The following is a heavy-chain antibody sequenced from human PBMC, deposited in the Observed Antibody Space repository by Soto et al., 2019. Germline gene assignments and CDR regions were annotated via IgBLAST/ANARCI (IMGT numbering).Heavy chain of an antibody. CDR2: ISYDGSNK. Sequence: QVQLVESGGGVVQPGRSLRLSCAASGFTFSSYGMHWVRQAPGKGLEWVAVISYDGSNKYYADSVKGRFTISRDNSKNTLYLQMNRLRAEDTAVYYCAKVLWFGELGSGMDVWGQGTTVTVSS. CDR3: AKVLWFGELGSGMDV. V-gene: IGHV3-30*18. CDR1: GFTFSSYG. D-gene: IGHD3-10*01. J-gene: IGHJ6*02.